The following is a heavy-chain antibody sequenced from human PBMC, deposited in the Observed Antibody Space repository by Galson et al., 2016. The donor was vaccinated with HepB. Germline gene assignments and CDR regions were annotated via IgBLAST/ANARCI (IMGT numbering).Heavy chain of an antibody. D-gene: IGHD5-18*01. Sequence: SLRLSCAASGVTVSNNYMTWVRQTPGMGLEWVSVIYASGDKYYTDSVKGRFTISRDNSKNTLYLQMNNLRAEDTAVYYCARSGYNSGYLDSWGQGTLVTVSS. V-gene: IGHV3-53*01. J-gene: IGHJ4*02. CDR1: GVTVSNNY. CDR2: IYASGDK. CDR3: ARSGYNSGYLDS.